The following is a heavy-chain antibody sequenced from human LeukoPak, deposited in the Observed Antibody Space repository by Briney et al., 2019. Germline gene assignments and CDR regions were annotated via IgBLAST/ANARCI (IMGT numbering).Heavy chain of an antibody. CDR3: ARDRGMGVVVPAALTPDYYYYYYMDV. J-gene: IGHJ6*03. CDR1: GYTFTGYY. Sequence: ASVKVSCKASGYTFTGYYMHWVRQAPGQGLEWMGWINPNSGGTNYAQKFQGRVTITADESTSTAYMELSSLRSEDTAVYYCARDRGMGVVVPAALTPDYYYYYYMDVWGKGTTVTVSS. V-gene: IGHV1-2*02. CDR2: INPNSGGT. D-gene: IGHD2-2*01.